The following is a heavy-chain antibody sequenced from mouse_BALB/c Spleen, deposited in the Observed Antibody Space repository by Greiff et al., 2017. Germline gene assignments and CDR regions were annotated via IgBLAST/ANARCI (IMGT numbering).Heavy chain of an antibody. CDR1: GFAFSSYD. Sequence: DVHLVESGGGLVKPGGSLKLSCAASGFAFSSYDMSWVRQTPEKRLEWVAYISSGGGSTYYPDTVKGRFTISRDNAKNTLYLQMSSLKSEDTAMYYCASSAWFAYWGQGTLVTVSA. V-gene: IGHV5-12-1*01. CDR2: ISSGGGST. J-gene: IGHJ3*01. CDR3: ASSAWFAY.